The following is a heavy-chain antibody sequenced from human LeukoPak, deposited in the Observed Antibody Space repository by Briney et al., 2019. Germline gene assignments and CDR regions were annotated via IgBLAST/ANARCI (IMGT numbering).Heavy chain of an antibody. J-gene: IGHJ6*03. CDR3: ARDGGDGYYYYYMDV. V-gene: IGHV4-34*01. D-gene: IGHD2-21*02. CDR2: INHSGST. CDR1: GGSFSGYY. Sequence: PSETLSLTCAVYGGSFSGYYWSWIRQPPGKGLEWIGEINHSGSTNYNPSLKSRVTISVDTSKNQFSLKLSSVTVADTAVYYCARDGGDGYYYYYMDVWGKGTTVTISS.